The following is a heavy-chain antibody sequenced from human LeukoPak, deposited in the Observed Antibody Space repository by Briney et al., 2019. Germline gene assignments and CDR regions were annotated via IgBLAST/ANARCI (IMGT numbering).Heavy chain of an antibody. V-gene: IGHV3-66*01. CDR1: GFTVSGNY. D-gene: IGHD3-10*01. Sequence: AGGSLRLSCAASGFTVSGNYMSWVRQAPGKGLEWLSVIHRGGNTYYADSVKGRFTISRDSSKNTVFLQMDSLGAEDTAVYYCARDPGYGLGVDYGDYWGQGTLVTVSS. CDR2: IHRGGNT. J-gene: IGHJ4*02. CDR3: ARDPGYGLGVDYGDY.